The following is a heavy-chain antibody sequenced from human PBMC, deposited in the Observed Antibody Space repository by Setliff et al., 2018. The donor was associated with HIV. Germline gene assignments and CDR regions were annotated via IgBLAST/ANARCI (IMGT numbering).Heavy chain of an antibody. CDR1: GYSFTFYS. Sequence: ASVKVSCKASGYSFTFYSMHWVRQAPGQGLEWMEIINPSGESTTYAQRFQGRVTKTTDRSTSTVYMELSSLRSEDTAVYYCAAGTPWELGYWGQGTLVTVSS. CDR2: INPSGEST. CDR3: AAGTPWELGY. J-gene: IGHJ4*02. D-gene: IGHD1-26*01. V-gene: IGHV1-46*01.